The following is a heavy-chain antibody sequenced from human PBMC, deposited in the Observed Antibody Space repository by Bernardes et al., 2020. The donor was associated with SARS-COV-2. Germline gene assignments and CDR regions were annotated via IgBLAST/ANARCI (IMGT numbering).Heavy chain of an antibody. CDR2: IYPDDSYI. D-gene: IGHD3-10*01. V-gene: IGHV5-51*01. J-gene: IGHJ2*01. Sequence: GESLKISCEGSGYSFAYYWIGWVRQMPGKGLEWLGSIYPDDSYIRYSPSFQGQVTISTDVSVSAAYLQWSGLKASDTAMYYCARHREPYYGSGTYYNAWWYFDLWGRGTLVTVSS. CDR3: ARHREPYYGSGTYYNAWWYFDL. CDR1: GYSFAYYW.